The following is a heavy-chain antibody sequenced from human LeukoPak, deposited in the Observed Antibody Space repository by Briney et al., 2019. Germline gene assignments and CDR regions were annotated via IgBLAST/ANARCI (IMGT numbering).Heavy chain of an antibody. CDR3: ASRAAIAIFGVVTAFDI. J-gene: IGHJ3*02. CDR2: IYHSGST. Sequence: PSETLSLTCAVAGYSISSGYYWGWIWQPPGKGLEWIGSIYHSGSTYYNPSLKSRVTISVDTSKNQFSLKLSSVTAADTAVYYCASRAAIAIFGVVTAFDIWGQGTMVTVSS. CDR1: GYSISSGYY. V-gene: IGHV4-38-2*01. D-gene: IGHD3-3*01.